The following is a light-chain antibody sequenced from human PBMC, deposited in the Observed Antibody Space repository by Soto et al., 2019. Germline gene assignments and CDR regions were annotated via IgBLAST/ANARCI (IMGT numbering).Light chain of an antibody. CDR3: QHTSSMPFT. V-gene: IGKV1-39*01. CDR1: QSISSY. J-gene: IGKJ2*01. Sequence: DIQMTQSPSFLSASVGDRVIITCRASQSISSYLNWYRQRPGSVPELLIFVASSLHTGVPSRFTGSGSGTVFTLTITDLQPEDFATYYCQHTSSMPFTFGQGTKLDVK. CDR2: VAS.